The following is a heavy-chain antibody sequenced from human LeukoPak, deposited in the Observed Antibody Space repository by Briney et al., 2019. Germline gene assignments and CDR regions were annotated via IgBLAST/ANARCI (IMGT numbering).Heavy chain of an antibody. J-gene: IGHJ4*02. CDR2: VYTSGST. CDR1: GGSISSYY. Sequence: SETLSLTCTVSGGSISSYYWSWIRQPPGKGLEWIGRVYTSGSTNYNPSLKSRVTMSVDTSKNQFSLKLSSVTAADTAVYYCARSYYGSGSYGPIRHFDYWGQGTLVTVSS. V-gene: IGHV4-4*07. CDR3: ARSYYGSGSYGPIRHFDY. D-gene: IGHD3-10*01.